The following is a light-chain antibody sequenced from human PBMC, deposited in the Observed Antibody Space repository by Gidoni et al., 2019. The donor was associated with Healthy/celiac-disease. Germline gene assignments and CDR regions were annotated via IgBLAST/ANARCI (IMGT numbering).Light chain of an antibody. Sequence: EIVLTQSPVTLSLSPGDRATLSCRASQSVSSSYLAWYQQKPGQAPRLLIYGASSRATGIPDRFSGSGSGTDFTLTISRLEPEDFAVYYCQQYGSSPFTFGPXTKVDIK. CDR2: GAS. V-gene: IGKV3-20*01. J-gene: IGKJ3*01. CDR1: QSVSSSY. CDR3: QQYGSSPFT.